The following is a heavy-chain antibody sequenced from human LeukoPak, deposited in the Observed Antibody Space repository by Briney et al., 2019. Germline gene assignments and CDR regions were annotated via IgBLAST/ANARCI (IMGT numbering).Heavy chain of an antibody. D-gene: IGHD3-10*01. CDR3: ARGGGLPYYYMDV. CDR2: INHSGST. Sequence: SETLSLTCAVYGGSFSGYYWSWIRQPPGKGLEWIGEINHSGSTNYNPSLKSRVTISVDTPKNQFSLKLSSVTAADTAVYYCARGGGLPYYYMDVWGKGTTVTVSS. J-gene: IGHJ6*03. V-gene: IGHV4-34*01. CDR1: GGSFSGYY.